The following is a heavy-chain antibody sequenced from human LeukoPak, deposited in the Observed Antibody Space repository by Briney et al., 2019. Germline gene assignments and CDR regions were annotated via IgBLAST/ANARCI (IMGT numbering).Heavy chain of an antibody. J-gene: IGHJ4*02. D-gene: IGHD3-10*01. Sequence: GGSLRLSCAASGFTFSGSALHWVRQASGKGLAWVGRIRSTANGYATAHAASVKGRFTISRDDSKNTAYLQMDSLKTEDTAVYYCTGNYYGAGSYADFDYWGQGTLVTVSS. CDR2: IRSTANGYAT. V-gene: IGHV3-73*01. CDR3: TGNYYGAGSYADFDY. CDR1: GFTFSGSA.